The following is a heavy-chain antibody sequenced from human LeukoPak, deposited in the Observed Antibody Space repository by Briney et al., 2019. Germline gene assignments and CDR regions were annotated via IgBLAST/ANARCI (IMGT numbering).Heavy chain of an antibody. Sequence: GGSLRLSCAASGSTFSTCGMHWVRQAPGKGLEWVAVISSDGRNKYYADSVKGRFTISRDNAKNTLYLQMNSLRAEDTAVYYCLRDLNWSLDQWGQGTLVTVSS. J-gene: IGHJ4*02. CDR2: ISSDGRNK. D-gene: IGHD1-20*01. V-gene: IGHV3-30*03. CDR1: GSTFSTCG. CDR3: LRDLNWSLDQ.